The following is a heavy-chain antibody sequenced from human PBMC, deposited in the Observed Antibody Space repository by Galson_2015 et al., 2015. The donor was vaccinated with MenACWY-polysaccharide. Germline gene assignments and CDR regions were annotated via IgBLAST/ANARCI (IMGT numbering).Heavy chain of an antibody. CDR2: IIPIAGTT. J-gene: IGHJ4*02. Sequence: SVKVSCKASGGSFSDYSFNWVRQAPGQGLEWMGRIIPIAGTTNYAQKFQGRVTITADTSTSTGYMELSSLTSEDTAFYYCAGTGCDYSNHCYFDFWGQGTLVTVSS. CDR3: AGTGCDYSNHCYFDF. D-gene: IGHD4-11*01. V-gene: IGHV1-69*08. CDR1: GGSFSDYS.